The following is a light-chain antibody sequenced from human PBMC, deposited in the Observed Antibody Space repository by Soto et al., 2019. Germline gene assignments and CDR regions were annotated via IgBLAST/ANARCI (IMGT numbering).Light chain of an antibody. V-gene: IGKV1-27*01. CDR1: QGISNY. J-gene: IGKJ1*01. Sequence: DIQMTQSPSSLSASVGDRVTIPRRASQGISNYLAWYQQRPGKVPQIMIYAASTLQSGVPSRFSGSGAGTDFTLTISSLKPEDVETYYCQKYNSAPWTFGQGTKVDI. CDR3: QKYNSAPWT. CDR2: AAS.